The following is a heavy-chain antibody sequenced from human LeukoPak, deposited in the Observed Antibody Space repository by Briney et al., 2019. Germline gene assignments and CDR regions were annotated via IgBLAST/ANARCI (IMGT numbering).Heavy chain of an antibody. CDR3: AKDGLTVTTRAAPFDY. D-gene: IGHD4-11*01. Sequence: GGSLRLSCAASGFTFSSYSMNWVRQAPGKGLEWVSSISSSSSYIYYADSVKGRFTISRDNAKNSLYLQMNSLRAEDTAVYYCAKDGLTVTTRAAPFDYWGQGTLVTVSS. V-gene: IGHV3-21*01. J-gene: IGHJ4*02. CDR2: ISSSSSYI. CDR1: GFTFSSYS.